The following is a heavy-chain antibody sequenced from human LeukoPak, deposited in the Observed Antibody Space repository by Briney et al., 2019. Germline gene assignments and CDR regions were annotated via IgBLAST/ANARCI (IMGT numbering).Heavy chain of an antibody. D-gene: IGHD6-13*01. CDR3: ARGASEQQPPRYYYYMDV. J-gene: IGHJ6*03. V-gene: IGHV4-39*07. CDR1: GGSISSSSYY. CDR2: IYYSGST. Sequence: PSETLSLTCTVSGGSISSSSYYWGWIRQPPGKGLEWIGSIYYSGSTYYNPSLKSRVTISVDTSKNQFSLKLSSVTAADTAVYYCARGASEQQPPRYYYYMDVWGKGTTVTVSS.